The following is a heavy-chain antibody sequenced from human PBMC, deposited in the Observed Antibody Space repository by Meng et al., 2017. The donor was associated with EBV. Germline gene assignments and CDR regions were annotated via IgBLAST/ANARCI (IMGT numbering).Heavy chain of an antibody. D-gene: IGHD1-26*01. CDR3: ASHPAYSGSYDGGY. Sequence: HVPLVESGGVLAKSGGSPGLSCSASGITFSDYHMSWIRQAPGKGLEWVSYISSSGSTIYYADSVKGRFTISRDNAKNSLYLQMNSLRAEDTAVYYCASHPAYSGSYDGGYWGQGTLVTVSS. V-gene: IGHV3-11*01. CDR2: ISSSGSTI. J-gene: IGHJ4*02. CDR1: GITFSDYH.